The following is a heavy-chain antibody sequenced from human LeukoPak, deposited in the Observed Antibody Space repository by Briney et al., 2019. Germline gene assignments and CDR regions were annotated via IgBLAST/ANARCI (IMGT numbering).Heavy chain of an antibody. CDR1: GYTFTDYY. CDR2: INPSFGST. D-gene: IGHD4-23*01. CDR3: ARELRSVETPRYNYFDY. J-gene: IGHJ4*02. Sequence: ASVKVSCKAPGYTFTDYYIHWVRQAPGQGLEWVGIINPSFGSTTYAQSFQGRVAMTRDTSTSTVYMELSSLRSEDTAVYYCARELRSVETPRYNYFDYWGQGTLVTVSS. V-gene: IGHV1-46*01.